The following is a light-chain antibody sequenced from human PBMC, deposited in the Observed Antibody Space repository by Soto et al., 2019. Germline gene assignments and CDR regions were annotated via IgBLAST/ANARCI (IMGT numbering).Light chain of an antibody. CDR1: SGHSSDA. Sequence: QPVLTQSPSASASLGASVKLTCTLSSGHSSDAIVWHQQQPEKGPRYLMKVDSDGSHNKGGGIPDRFSGSSSGAERYLTISSLQSEDEAAYYCQTWGTGNWEFGGGTQLTVL. CDR3: QTWGTGNWE. V-gene: IGLV4-69*01. CDR2: VDSDGSH. J-gene: IGLJ3*02.